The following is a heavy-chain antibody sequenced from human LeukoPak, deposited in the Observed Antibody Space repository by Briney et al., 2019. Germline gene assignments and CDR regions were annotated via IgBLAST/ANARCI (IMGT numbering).Heavy chain of an antibody. J-gene: IGHJ6*02. CDR1: GGTFSSYA. V-gene: IGHV1-69*04. Sequence: GASVKVSCKASGGTFSSYAISWVRQAPGQGLEWMGRIIPILGIANYAQKFQGRVTITADKSTSTAYMELSSLRSEDTAVYYCARGGRPRGYCSGGSCYSSHYYYYGMDVWGQGTTVTVSS. D-gene: IGHD2-15*01. CDR2: IIPILGIA. CDR3: ARGGRPRGYCSGGSCYSSHYYYYGMDV.